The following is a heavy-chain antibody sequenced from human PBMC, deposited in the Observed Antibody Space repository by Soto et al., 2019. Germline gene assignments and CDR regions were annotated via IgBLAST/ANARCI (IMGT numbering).Heavy chain of an antibody. Sequence: SETLSLTCTFSGGSISSYYWSLIRQPPWKGLEWIGYIYYSGSINYNPSLKSRVTISVDTSKNQFSLKLSSVTAADTAVYYCARGGDYDDFDYWGQGTLVTVSS. D-gene: IGHD4-17*01. CDR1: GGSISSYY. CDR3: ARGGDYDDFDY. V-gene: IGHV4-59*01. J-gene: IGHJ4*02. CDR2: IYYSGSI.